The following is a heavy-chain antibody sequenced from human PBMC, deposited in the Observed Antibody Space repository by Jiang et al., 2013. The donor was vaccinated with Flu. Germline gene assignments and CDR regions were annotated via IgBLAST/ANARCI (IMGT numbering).Heavy chain of an antibody. CDR2: ISSGSTYI. Sequence: VQLLESGGGLVKPGGSLRLSCAASGFSFSSYSMNWVRQAPGKGLEWVSSISSGSTYIYHADSVKGRFAISRDNAKNSLYLHMNSLRAEDTAVYFCASEITSRQDLHYWGQGTLVTVSS. D-gene: IGHD3-16*01. V-gene: IGHV3-21*01. CDR1: GFSFSSYS. CDR3: ASEITSRQDLHY. J-gene: IGHJ4*02.